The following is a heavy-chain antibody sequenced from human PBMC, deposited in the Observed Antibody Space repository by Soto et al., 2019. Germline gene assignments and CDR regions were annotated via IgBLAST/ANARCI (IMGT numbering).Heavy chain of an antibody. CDR1: GYTFTSYG. Sequence: ASVKVSCKASGYTFTSYGISWVRQAPGQGLEWMGWISAYNGNTNYAQKLQGRVTMTTDTSTSTAYMELRSLRSDDTAVYYCAREGWELPYYYGMDVWGQGTTVTVSS. J-gene: IGHJ6*02. V-gene: IGHV1-18*04. D-gene: IGHD1-26*01. CDR2: ISAYNGNT. CDR3: AREGWELPYYYGMDV.